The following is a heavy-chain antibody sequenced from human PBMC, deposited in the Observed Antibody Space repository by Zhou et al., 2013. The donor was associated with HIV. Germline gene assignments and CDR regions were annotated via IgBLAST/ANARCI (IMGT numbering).Heavy chain of an antibody. Sequence: QVQLVQSGAEVKKPGASVKVSCKASGYTFTGYYMHWVRQAPGQGLEWMGWINPNSGGTNYAQKFQGRVTMTRDTSISTAYMELSRLRSDDTAVYYCARDQDILTGYYTSGGFDIWGQGTMVTVSS. V-gene: IGHV1-2*02. CDR3: ARDQDILTGYYTSGGFDI. D-gene: IGHD3-9*01. CDR1: GYTFTGYY. J-gene: IGHJ3*02. CDR2: INPNSGGT.